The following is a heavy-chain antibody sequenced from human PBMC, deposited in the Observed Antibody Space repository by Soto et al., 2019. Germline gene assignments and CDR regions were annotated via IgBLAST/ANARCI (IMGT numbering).Heavy chain of an antibody. CDR1: GGTFNNYA. V-gene: IGHV1-69*01. CDR2: IIPIIGTA. D-gene: IGHD5-12*01. CDR3: ARGGVDVVATSAFDY. Sequence: QVQLVQSGAEVKKPGSSVKVSCKASGGTFNNYAISWVRQAPGQGLEWMGGIIPIIGTADYAHKLQGRLAISADESTGTTFMELSSLRSEDTALYDCARGGVDVVATSAFDYWGQGTLVTVSS. J-gene: IGHJ4*02.